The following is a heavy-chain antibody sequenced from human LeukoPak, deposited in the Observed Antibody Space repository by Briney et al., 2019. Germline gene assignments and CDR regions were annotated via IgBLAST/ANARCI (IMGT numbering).Heavy chain of an antibody. Sequence: GGSLRLSCAASGFTFSSYGMHWVRQAPGKGLEWVAVIWYDGSNKYYADSVKGRFTISRDNSKNTLYLQMNSLRAEDTAVYYCAKDLFYDGGIDYWGQGTLVTVSS. D-gene: IGHD2/OR15-2a*01. V-gene: IGHV3-33*06. CDR2: IWYDGSNK. CDR3: AKDLFYDGGIDY. J-gene: IGHJ4*02. CDR1: GFTFSSYG.